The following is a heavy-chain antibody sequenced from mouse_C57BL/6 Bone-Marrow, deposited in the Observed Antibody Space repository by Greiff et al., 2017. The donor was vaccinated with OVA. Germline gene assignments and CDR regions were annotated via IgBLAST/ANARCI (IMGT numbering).Heavy chain of an antibody. D-gene: IGHD2-3*01. CDR2: IHPNSGST. CDR1: GYTFTSYW. CDR3: ARRLGGYYLYYFDY. J-gene: IGHJ2*01. V-gene: IGHV1-64*01. Sequence: QVHVKQPGAELVKPGASVKLSCKASGYTFTSYWMHWVKQRPGQGLEWIGMIHPNSGSTNYNEKFKSKATLTVDKSSSTAYMQLSSLTSEDSAVYYCARRLGGYYLYYFDYWGQGTTLTVSS.